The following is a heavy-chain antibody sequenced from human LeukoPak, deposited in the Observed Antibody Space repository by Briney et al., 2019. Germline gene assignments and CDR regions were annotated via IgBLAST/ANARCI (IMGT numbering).Heavy chain of an antibody. Sequence: ASVKVSCKTSGYTFSDYYMHWVRQAPGQGLEWMGWINPYSGGTNYAQKFQGRVTMTRDTSISTAYMELSRLRSDDTAVHYCARKIRGRGHFYMDVWGKGTTVTVSS. D-gene: IGHD3-10*01. J-gene: IGHJ6*03. CDR2: INPYSGGT. CDR1: GYTFSDYY. CDR3: ARKIRGRGHFYMDV. V-gene: IGHV1-2*02.